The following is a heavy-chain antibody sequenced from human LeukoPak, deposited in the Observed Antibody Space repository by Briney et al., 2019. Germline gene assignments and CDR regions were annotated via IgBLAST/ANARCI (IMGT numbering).Heavy chain of an antibody. Sequence: PSGTLALTCAVSGGSISSSNWWSWVRQPPGKGLEWIGEIYHSGSTNYNPSLKSRVTISVDKSKNQFSLKLSSVTAADTAVYYCASLYSSGPLAAFDIWGQGTMVTVSS. D-gene: IGHD6-19*01. CDR1: GGSISSSNW. CDR2: IYHSGST. J-gene: IGHJ3*02. V-gene: IGHV4-4*02. CDR3: ASLYSSGPLAAFDI.